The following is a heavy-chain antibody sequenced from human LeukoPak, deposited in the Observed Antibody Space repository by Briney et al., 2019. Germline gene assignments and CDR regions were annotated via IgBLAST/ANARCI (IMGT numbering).Heavy chain of an antibody. CDR1: GYIFNSYA. CDR3: AREITGRGGYLTRNWFDP. Sequence: ASVKVSCKASGYIFNSYAMNWVRQAPGQGLEWMGWINTKTGNPTYAQGFTGRFVFSLDTSVSTAYLQISSLKAEDTAVYYCAREITGRGGYLTRNWFDPWGQGTLVTVSS. J-gene: IGHJ5*02. D-gene: IGHD6-13*01. V-gene: IGHV7-4-1*02. CDR2: INTKTGNP.